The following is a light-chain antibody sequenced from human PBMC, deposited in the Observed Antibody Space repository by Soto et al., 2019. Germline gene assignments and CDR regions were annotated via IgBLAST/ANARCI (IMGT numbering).Light chain of an antibody. J-gene: IGKJ4*01. CDR2: GAS. V-gene: IGKV3-20*01. CDR1: QSVSSSY. Sequence: EIVLTQSPGTLSLSPGERATLSCRASQSVSSSYLAWYQQKPGQAPRLLLDGASSRATGIPDRFSGSGSGTDFTLTISRLEPGDFAVYYCQHYGSSPTFGGGTKVEIK. CDR3: QHYGSSPT.